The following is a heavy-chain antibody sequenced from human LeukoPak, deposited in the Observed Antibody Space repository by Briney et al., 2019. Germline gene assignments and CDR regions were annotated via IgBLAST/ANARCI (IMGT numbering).Heavy chain of an antibody. CDR3: ARALYSSGFDVTPIEY. Sequence: PSETLSLTCAVYGGSFSGYYWSWIRQPPGKGLEWIGKINHSGSTNYNPSLKSRVTISVDTSKNQFSLKLSSVTAADTAVYYCARALYSSGFDVTPIEYWGQGTLVTVSS. J-gene: IGHJ4*02. D-gene: IGHD6-19*01. CDR1: GGSFSGYY. CDR2: INHSGST. V-gene: IGHV4-34*01.